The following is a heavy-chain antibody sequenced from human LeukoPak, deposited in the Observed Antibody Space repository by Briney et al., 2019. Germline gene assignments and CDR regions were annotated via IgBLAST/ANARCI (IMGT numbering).Heavy chain of an antibody. Sequence: GASVKVSCKVSGYTLTELSMHWVRQAPGKGLEWMGGFDPEDGETIYAQKFQGRVTMTEDTSTDTAYMELSSLRSEDTAVYYCAMGGYSSGSQDFWGQGTLVTVSS. CDR2: FDPEDGET. CDR1: GYTLTELS. V-gene: IGHV1-24*01. CDR3: AMGGYSSGSQDF. D-gene: IGHD3-10*01. J-gene: IGHJ4*02.